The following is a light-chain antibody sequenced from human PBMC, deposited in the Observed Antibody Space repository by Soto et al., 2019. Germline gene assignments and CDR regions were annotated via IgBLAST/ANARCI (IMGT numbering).Light chain of an antibody. CDR3: QQGNTFPT. CDR1: QAISSW. Sequence: DIVMTQSPDSLAVSVGDRVIITCRASQAISSWLAWYQQKPGKAPRLLIYAASTLQSGVPSRFSGSRSGTDFTLTISSLQPEDLATYYCQQGNTFPTFGQGTKVEIK. J-gene: IGKJ1*01. CDR2: AAS. V-gene: IGKV1-12*01.